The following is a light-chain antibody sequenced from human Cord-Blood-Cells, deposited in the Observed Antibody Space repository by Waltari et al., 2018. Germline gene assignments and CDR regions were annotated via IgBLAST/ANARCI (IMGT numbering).Light chain of an antibody. CDR1: QSVSSN. CDR3: QQYNNWPPFT. J-gene: IGKJ3*01. V-gene: IGKV3-15*01. Sequence: EIVMTQSPATLSVSPGERATLSCRASQSVSSNLAWYQQKPGQAPRLLIYGASTRATGIPARCSGSVSGTEFTLTISSLQSEDFAVYYCQQYNNWPPFTFGPGTKVDIK. CDR2: GAS.